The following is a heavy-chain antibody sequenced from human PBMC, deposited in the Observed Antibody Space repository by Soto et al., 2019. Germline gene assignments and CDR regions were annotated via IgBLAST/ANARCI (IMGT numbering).Heavy chain of an antibody. J-gene: IGHJ5*02. Sequence: SVTLSLTCTFSGFSISSSPYFWGWIRQPPGKGLEWIASVSYSGGTYYNPSLKSRVTISVDTSKKQFSLNLTSVTAADTAFYYCSRRAPEGFDPWGQGTQVNVSS. CDR1: GFSISSSPYF. CDR2: VSYSGGT. CDR3: SRRAPEGFDP. V-gene: IGHV4-39*01.